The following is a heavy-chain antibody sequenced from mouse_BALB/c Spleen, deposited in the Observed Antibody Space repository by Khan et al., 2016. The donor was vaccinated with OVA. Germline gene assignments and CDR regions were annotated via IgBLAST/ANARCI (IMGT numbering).Heavy chain of an antibody. CDR1: GYTFTSYW. V-gene: IGHV1-7*01. CDR3: ANHGSSSAWLTY. CDR2: INPSTGYT. J-gene: IGHJ3*01. D-gene: IGHD1-1*01. Sequence: VQLQQSGAELAKPGASVKMSCKASGYTFTSYWMHWVKQRPGQGLEWIGYINPSTGYTEYNQRFKDKATLTADKSASTTYMQLSSRTSEESAVYYCANHGSSSAWLTYWGQGTLVTVSA.